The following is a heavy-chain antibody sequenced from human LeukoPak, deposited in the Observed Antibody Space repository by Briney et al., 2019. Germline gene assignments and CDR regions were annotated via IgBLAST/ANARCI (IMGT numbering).Heavy chain of an antibody. CDR1: GFTFSSYD. D-gene: IGHD2-2*01. V-gene: IGHV3-13*01. Sequence: GGSLRLSCAASGFTFSSYDMHWVRQVTGKGLEWVSGIGIVGDSYYAGSVKGRFTISRENAKNSLYLQMNSLRAEDTAVYYCARGGDGVLVKAAMRDWPFDYWGQGTLVTVSS. CDR3: ARGGDGVLVKAAMRDWPFDY. CDR2: IGIVGDS. J-gene: IGHJ4*02.